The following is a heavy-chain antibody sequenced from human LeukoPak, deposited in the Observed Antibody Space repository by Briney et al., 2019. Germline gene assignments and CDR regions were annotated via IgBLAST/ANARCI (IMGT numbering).Heavy chain of an antibody. V-gene: IGHV4-34*01. J-gene: IGHJ4*02. CDR1: GGSFSGYY. CDR2: INHSGST. D-gene: IGHD2-15*01. CDR3: ARNGFYCSGGSCYSQTPGFDY. Sequence: SETLSLTCAVYGGSFSGYYWSWIRQPLGKGLEWIGEINHSGSTNYNPSLKSRVTISVDTSKNQFSLKLSSETAADTAVYYCARNGFYCSGGSCYSQTPGFDYWGQGTLVTVSS.